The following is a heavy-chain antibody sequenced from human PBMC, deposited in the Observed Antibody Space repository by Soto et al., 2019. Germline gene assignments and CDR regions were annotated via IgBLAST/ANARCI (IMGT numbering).Heavy chain of an antibody. CDR1: GFTFSSYA. CDR2: ISGSGGST. D-gene: IGHD3-3*01. Sequence: EVQLLESGGGLVQPGGSLRLSCAASGFTFSSYAMSWVRQAPGKGLEWVSAISGSGGSTYYADSVKGRFTISRDNSKNTLYLQMNSLRAEDTAVYYCAKTPYYDFWSGYYNNWFDPWGQGTLVTVSS. V-gene: IGHV3-23*01. CDR3: AKTPYYDFWSGYYNNWFDP. J-gene: IGHJ5*02.